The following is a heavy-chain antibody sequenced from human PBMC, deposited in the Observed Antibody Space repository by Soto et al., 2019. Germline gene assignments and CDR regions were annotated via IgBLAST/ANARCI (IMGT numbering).Heavy chain of an antibody. Sequence: LRLSCAVSGFTFSNYWMSWVRQAPGKGLEWVANIKQDGSEKYCVGSVKGRFTISRDNAKNSVYLQMNSLTAEDPAVYYCAGDSRLGELALSFDYCRRRTQVTVCS. V-gene: IGHV3-7*03. J-gene: IGHJ4*02. D-gene: IGHD3-16*02. CDR1: GFTFSNYW. CDR2: IKQDGSEK. CDR3: AGDSRLGELALSFDY.